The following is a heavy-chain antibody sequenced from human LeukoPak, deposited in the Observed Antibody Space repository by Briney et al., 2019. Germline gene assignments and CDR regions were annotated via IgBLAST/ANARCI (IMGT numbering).Heavy chain of an antibody. CDR1: GGSLSSYY. CDR2: IYYSGST. CDR3: AREPYYYGSGSYTIDP. V-gene: IGHV4-59*01. Sequence: SETLSLTCTVSGGSLSSYYWSWIRQPPGKGLEWIGYIYYSGSTNYNPSLKSRVTISVDTSKNQFSLKLSSVTAADTAVYYCAREPYYYGSGSYTIDPWGQGTLVTVSS. D-gene: IGHD3-10*01. J-gene: IGHJ5*02.